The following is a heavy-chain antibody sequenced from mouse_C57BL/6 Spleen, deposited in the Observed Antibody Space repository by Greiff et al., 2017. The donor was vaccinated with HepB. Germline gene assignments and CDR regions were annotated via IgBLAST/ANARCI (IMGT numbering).Heavy chain of an antibody. V-gene: IGHV1-53*01. CDR3: EREAITTVVARTTEYAMDY. Sequence: QVQLQQPGTDLVKPGASVKLSCKASGYTFTSYWMHWVQQRPGQGLEWIGNINPSNGGTNYNEKFKSKATLTVDKSASTAYMQLSSLTSEDSAVYYCEREAITTVVARTTEYAMDYWGQGTSVTVSS. J-gene: IGHJ4*01. CDR2: INPSNGGT. CDR1: GYTFTSYW. D-gene: IGHD1-1*01.